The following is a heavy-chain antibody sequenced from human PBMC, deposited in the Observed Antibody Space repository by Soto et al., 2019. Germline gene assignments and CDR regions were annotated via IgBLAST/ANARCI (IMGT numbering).Heavy chain of an antibody. CDR3: ARVGSGYYGMDV. D-gene: IGHD3-3*01. V-gene: IGHV6-1*01. CDR2: TYYRSKWYN. Sequence: SQTLSLTGAISGDSVSSNSAAWNLIRQSPSRGLEWLGRTYYRSKWYNDYVVSVKSRISINPDTSKNQFSLQLNSVTPEDTAVYYCARVGSGYYGMDVWGQGTTVTVYS. J-gene: IGHJ6*02. CDR1: GDSVSSNSAA.